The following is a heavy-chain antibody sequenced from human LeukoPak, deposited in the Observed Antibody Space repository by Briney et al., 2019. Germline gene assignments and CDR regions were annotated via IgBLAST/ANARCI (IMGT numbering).Heavy chain of an antibody. V-gene: IGHV3-30*02. CDR1: GFTFSSYG. J-gene: IGHJ5*02. Sequence: GGSLRLSCAASGFTFSSYGMHWVRQAPGKGLEWVAFIRYDGNDKYYADSVKGRFTISRDNSKNMVYLQMNSLRAEDTAVYFCAKDPRIFGVLYKWFEHWGQGSLVTVSS. D-gene: IGHD3-3*01. CDR2: IRYDGNDK. CDR3: AKDPRIFGVLYKWFEH.